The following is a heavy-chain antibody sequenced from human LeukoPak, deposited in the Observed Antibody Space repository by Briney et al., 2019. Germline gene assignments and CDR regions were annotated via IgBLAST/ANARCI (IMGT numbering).Heavy chain of an antibody. CDR1: GFTFSSYW. D-gene: IGHD2-15*01. J-gene: IGHJ3*02. CDR3: ATEEGSPSCRGVSCYDAFDI. CDR2: INSDGSST. V-gene: IGHV3-74*01. Sequence: GGSLRLSCAASGFTFSSYWMHWVRQAPGKGLVWVSRINSDGSSTSYADSVKGRFTISRDNAKNTLYLQMNSLRAEDTAVYYCATEEGSPSCRGVSCYDAFDIWGQGTMVTVSS.